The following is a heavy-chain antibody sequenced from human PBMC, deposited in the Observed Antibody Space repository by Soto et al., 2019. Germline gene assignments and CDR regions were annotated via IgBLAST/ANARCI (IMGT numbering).Heavy chain of an antibody. CDR1: GGSISSYY. Sequence: PSETLSLTCTVSGGSISSYYWSWIRQPPGKGLEWIGYIYYSGSTNYNPSLKSRVTISVDTSKNQFSLKLSSVTAADTAVYYCAREITGTTSGMDVWGQGTTVTVSS. D-gene: IGHD1-20*01. V-gene: IGHV4-59*01. CDR2: IYYSGST. J-gene: IGHJ6*02. CDR3: AREITGTTSGMDV.